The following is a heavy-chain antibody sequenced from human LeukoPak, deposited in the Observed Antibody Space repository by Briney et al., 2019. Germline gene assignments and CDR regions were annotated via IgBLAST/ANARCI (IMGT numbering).Heavy chain of an antibody. CDR2: FDPEDGET. CDR1: GYTLTELS. J-gene: IGHJ4*02. CDR3: ATVPGRRCSSTSCYPVDY. D-gene: IGHD2-2*01. V-gene: IGHV1-24*01. Sequence: ASVKVSCKVSGYTLTELSMHWVRQAPGKGLEWMGGFDPEDGETIYAQKFQGRVTMTEDTSTDTAYMELSSLRSEVTAVYYCATVPGRRCSSTSCYPVDYWGQGTLVTVSS.